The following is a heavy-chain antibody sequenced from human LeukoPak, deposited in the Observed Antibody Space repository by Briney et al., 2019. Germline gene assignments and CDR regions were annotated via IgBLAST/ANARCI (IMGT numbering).Heavy chain of an antibody. CDR1: VFTFSRYA. J-gene: IGHJ1*01. Sequence: PGGSLRLSCAASVFTFSRYAMSSVRQAPGKGLEWVSAISGSGGSTYYADSVKGRFTISRDNSKNTLYLAMNSRRAEDTAVYYCAKSRIAAKYFQHWGQGTLVTVSS. CDR3: AKSRIAAKYFQH. D-gene: IGHD6-13*01. V-gene: IGHV3-23*01. CDR2: ISGSGGST.